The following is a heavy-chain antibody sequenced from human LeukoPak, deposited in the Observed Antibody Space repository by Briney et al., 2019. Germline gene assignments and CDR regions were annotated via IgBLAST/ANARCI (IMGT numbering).Heavy chain of an antibody. CDR1: GFTFSSYS. D-gene: IGHD6-13*01. V-gene: IGHV3-21*01. CDR2: ISSSSSYI. CDR3: ARTVCWNSSSWYGINYYYYGMDV. Sequence: GGSLRLSCAASGFTFSSYSMNWVRQAPGKGLEWVSSISSSSSYIYYADSVKGRFTISRDNAKNSLYLQMNSLRAEDTAVYYCARTVCWNSSSWYGINYYYYGMDVWGQGTTVTVSS. J-gene: IGHJ6*02.